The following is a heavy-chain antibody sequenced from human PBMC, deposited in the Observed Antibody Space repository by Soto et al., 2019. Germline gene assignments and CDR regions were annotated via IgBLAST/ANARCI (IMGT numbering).Heavy chain of an antibody. D-gene: IGHD3-9*01. Sequence: GGSMKLACAASGVAFSSCAMSWVRQAPGKGLEWVSAISGSGGSTYYADSVKGRFTISRDNSKNTLYLQMNSLRAEDTAVYYCAKDEGYDILTGYQYWGQGTLVTVSS. CDR3: AKDEGYDILTGYQY. V-gene: IGHV3-23*01. J-gene: IGHJ4*02. CDR2: ISGSGGST. CDR1: GVAFSSCA.